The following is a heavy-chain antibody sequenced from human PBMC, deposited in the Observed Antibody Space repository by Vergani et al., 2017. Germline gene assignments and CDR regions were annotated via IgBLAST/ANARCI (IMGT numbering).Heavy chain of an antibody. CDR2: IGKDGINT. D-gene: IGHD4-23*01. CDR3: PKYWRNSTDGLPDS. J-gene: IGHJ4*02. CDR1: GFTFSNFG. V-gene: IGHV3-30*02. Sequence: QVQLVESAGGVVQPGGSLRLSCAASGFTFSNFGMHWIRQAPGKGLEWLGYIGKDGINTKNIDAVKGRFTVARDNSKAILYLQIDSLRGEDTALYYWPKYWRNSTDGLPDSGGPGTLVIVSS.